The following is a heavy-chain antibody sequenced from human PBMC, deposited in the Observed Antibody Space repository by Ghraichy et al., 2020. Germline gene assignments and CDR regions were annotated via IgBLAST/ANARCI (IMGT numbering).Heavy chain of an antibody. J-gene: IGHJ4*02. CDR2: IYHSGST. D-gene: IGHD2-2*01. CDR3: ARGESYCSSTSCSAAFDY. CDR1: GGSISSGGYS. Sequence: SQTLSLTCAVSGGSISSGGYSWSWIRQPPGKGLEWIGYIYHSGSTYYNPSLKSRVTISVDRSKNQFSLKLSSVTAADTAVYYCARGESYCSSTSCSAAFDYWGQGTLVTVSS. V-gene: IGHV4-30-2*01.